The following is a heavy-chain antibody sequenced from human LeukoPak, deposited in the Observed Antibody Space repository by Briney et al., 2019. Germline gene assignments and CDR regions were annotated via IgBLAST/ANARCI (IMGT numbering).Heavy chain of an antibody. Sequence: KPSETLSLTCAVSGDSFSSHYWTWIRQPPGRGLEWIGYISYIGTTNYNPSLKSRVTISIDTSKNQFSLKLSSVTTADTAVYYCARDLVTVTKGFDIWGLGTMVSVSP. CDR3: ARDLVTVTKGFDI. CDR2: ISYIGTT. J-gene: IGHJ3*02. D-gene: IGHD4-17*01. V-gene: IGHV4-59*11. CDR1: GDSFSSHY.